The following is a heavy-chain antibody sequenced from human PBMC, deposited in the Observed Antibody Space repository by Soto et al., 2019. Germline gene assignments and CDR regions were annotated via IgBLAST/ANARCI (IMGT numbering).Heavy chain of an antibody. D-gene: IGHD3-22*01. V-gene: IGHV3-7*01. CDR1: GFTFSTYW. J-gene: IGHJ4*02. CDR3: ARDRGYSTFDC. CDR2: LNQDGSEK. Sequence: PGGSLRLSCAASGFTFSTYWMSWVRHAPGKGLEWVANLNQDGSEKNYVDSVKGRFTISRDNAENSLVLQMNSLRAEDTALYYCARDRGYSTFDCWGQGTLVTVSS.